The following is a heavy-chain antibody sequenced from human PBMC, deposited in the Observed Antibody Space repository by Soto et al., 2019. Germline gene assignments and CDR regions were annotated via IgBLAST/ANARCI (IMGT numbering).Heavy chain of an antibody. CDR1: GYALSGYS. J-gene: IGHJ6*02. Sequence: ASVEVSCEASGYALSGYSITWVRQAPGQGLEWMGRISGYNGNTNYARTLRGRLTLTTDTSTSTAYMELRSLTSDDTAVYYCARDVFCGGAPACPDMDVWGQGTTVTVSS. D-gene: IGHD2-21*01. V-gene: IGHV1-18*04. CDR3: ARDVFCGGAPACPDMDV. CDR2: ISGYNGNT.